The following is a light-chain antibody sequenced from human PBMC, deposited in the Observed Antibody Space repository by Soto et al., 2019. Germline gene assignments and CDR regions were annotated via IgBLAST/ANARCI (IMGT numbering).Light chain of an antibody. CDR3: CSHAGSYTFV. CDR1: SSDVGGYNY. J-gene: IGLJ1*01. V-gene: IGLV2-11*01. Sequence: QSVLTQPPSASGSPGQSVTISCTGTSSDVGGYNYVSWYQQHPGKAPKLVIYDVTKRPSGVPDRFSGSKFGNTASLTISGLRPEDDADYFCCSHAGSYTFVFGSGTKVTVL. CDR2: DVT.